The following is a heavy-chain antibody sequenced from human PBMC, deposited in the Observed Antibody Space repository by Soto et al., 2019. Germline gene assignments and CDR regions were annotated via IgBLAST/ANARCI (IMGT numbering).Heavy chain of an antibody. V-gene: IGHV4-39*01. D-gene: IGHD2-8*01. CDR1: GGSITSTGFS. CDR3: TRVSSGWFDP. Sequence: SETLSLTCSVSGGSITSTGFSRGWVRQPPGKGLEWIGCAYYSGKTYYNPSLKSRVTISVDTSGNQFSLRLNSVTAADTAAYYCTRVSSGWFDPWGQGTLVTVSS. CDR2: AYYSGKT. J-gene: IGHJ5*02.